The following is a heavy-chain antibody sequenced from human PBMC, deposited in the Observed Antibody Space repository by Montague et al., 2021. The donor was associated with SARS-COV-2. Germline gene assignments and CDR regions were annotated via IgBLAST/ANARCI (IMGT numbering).Heavy chain of an antibody. Sequence: SETLSLTCTVSCGSVSSGSYYWSWIRQPPGKGLEWIGYMYDSGITHFASGITHYNPSLRTRVSISVDRSVNQFSLSLSSVTAADTAVYFCAGATSVRGAVSWFDPWGQGILVTVSS. CDR2: MYDSGITHFASGIT. CDR3: AGATSVRGAVSWFDP. CDR1: CGSVSSGSYY. V-gene: IGHV4-61*01. D-gene: IGHD3-10*01. J-gene: IGHJ5*02.